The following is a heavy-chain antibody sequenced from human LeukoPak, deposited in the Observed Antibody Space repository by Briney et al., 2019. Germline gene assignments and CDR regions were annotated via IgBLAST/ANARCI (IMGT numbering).Heavy chain of an antibody. CDR3: ARVDYSNYLLIYYYYYMDV. Sequence: PGGSLRLSCAASGFTFNNFWMNWVRQAPGKGLEWVANINEDGTVKYYVDSVKGRFTISRDNAKDSLSLHMNSLRAEDTAVYYCARVDYSNYLLIYYYYYMDVWGKGTTVTVSS. V-gene: IGHV3-7*01. D-gene: IGHD4-11*01. CDR1: GFTFNNFW. J-gene: IGHJ6*03. CDR2: INEDGTVK.